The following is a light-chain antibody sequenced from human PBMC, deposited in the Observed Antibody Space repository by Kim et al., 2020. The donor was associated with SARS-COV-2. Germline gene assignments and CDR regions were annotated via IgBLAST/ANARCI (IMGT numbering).Light chain of an antibody. Sequence: VSPGQTARITCSGDKLGDKYACWYQQKPGQSPVLVIYQDTKRPSGIPERFSGSNSGNTATLTISGTQAMDEADYYCQAWDSSTAVFGTGTKVT. J-gene: IGLJ1*01. V-gene: IGLV3-1*01. CDR2: QDT. CDR1: KLGDKY. CDR3: QAWDSSTAV.